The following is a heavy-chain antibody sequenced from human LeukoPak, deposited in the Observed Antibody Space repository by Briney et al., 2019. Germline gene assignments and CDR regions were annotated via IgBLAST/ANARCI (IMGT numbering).Heavy chain of an antibody. J-gene: IGHJ6*03. CDR1: GGSISSGSYY. V-gene: IGHV4-61*02. CDR2: IYTSGST. CDR3: AREDSYGHYYYYMDV. D-gene: IGHD5-18*01. Sequence: SETLSLTCTVSGGSISSGSYYWSWIRQPAGKGLEWIGRIYTSGSTNYNPSLKSRVTISVDTSKNQFSLKLSSVTAADTAVYYCAREDSYGHYYYYMDVWGKGTTVTISS.